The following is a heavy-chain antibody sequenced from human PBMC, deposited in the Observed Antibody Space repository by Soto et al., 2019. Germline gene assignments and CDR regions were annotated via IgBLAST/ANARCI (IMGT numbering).Heavy chain of an antibody. V-gene: IGHV5-51*01. D-gene: IGHD1-1*01. J-gene: IGHJ4*02. Sequence: GESLKISCKGSGYSFPNYWIGWVRQMPGKGLEWVGVIYPGDSDTRYSPSFQGKVTISADESISTAYLQWSSLRASDTAMYYCGRQLDYYFDSWGQGTLVTVSS. CDR3: GRQLDYYFDS. CDR2: IYPGDSDT. CDR1: GYSFPNYW.